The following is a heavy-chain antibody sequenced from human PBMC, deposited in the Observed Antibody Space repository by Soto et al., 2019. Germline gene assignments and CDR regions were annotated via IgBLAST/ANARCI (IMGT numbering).Heavy chain of an antibody. J-gene: IGHJ4*02. D-gene: IGHD6-19*01. CDR2: ISGSGGST. CDR3: AKEGGYSSGWYAYFDY. V-gene: IGHV3-23*01. Sequence: GGSLRLSCAASGFTFSSYAMSWVRQAPGKGLEWVSAISGSGGSTYYADSVKGRFTISRDNSKNTLYLQMNSLRAEDTAVYYCAKEGGYSSGWYAYFDYWGQGTLDTVSS. CDR1: GFTFSSYA.